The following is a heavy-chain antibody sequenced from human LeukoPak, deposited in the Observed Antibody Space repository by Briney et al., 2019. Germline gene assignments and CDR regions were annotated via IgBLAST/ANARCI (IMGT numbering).Heavy chain of an antibody. V-gene: IGHV4-34*01. CDR1: GGPFSGYY. J-gene: IGHJ4*02. CDR2: INHSGST. CDR3: ARGNVVRVIDY. Sequence: PSETLSFTCAVYGGPFSGYYWSWIRQPPGKGLEWIGEINHSGSTNYNPSLKSRVTISVDTSKNQFSLKLSSVTAADTAVCYCARGNVVRVIDYWGQGTLVTVSS. D-gene: IGHD3-10*01.